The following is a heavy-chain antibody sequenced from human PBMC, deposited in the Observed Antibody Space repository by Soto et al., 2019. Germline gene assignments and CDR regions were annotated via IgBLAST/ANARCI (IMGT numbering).Heavy chain of an antibody. CDR1: GFTFSSYG. V-gene: IGHV3-33*01. D-gene: IGHD3-16*01. Sequence: QVQLVESGGGVVQPGRSLRLSCAASGFTFSSYGMHWVRQAPGKGLEWVAVIWYDGSNKYYADSVKGRFTISRDNSKNTLYLQMNSLRAEDTAVYYCARDMTEYYDYVGGGDAFDIWGQGTMVTVSS. CDR2: IWYDGSNK. J-gene: IGHJ3*02. CDR3: ARDMTEYYDYVGGGDAFDI.